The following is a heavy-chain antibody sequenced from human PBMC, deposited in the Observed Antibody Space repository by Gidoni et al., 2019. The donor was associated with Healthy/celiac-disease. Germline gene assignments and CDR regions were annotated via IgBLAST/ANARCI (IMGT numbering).Heavy chain of an antibody. D-gene: IGHD2-2*01. Sequence: CAASGFTFGSYSMNWVRQAPGQGLEWVSYISSSSSTRDYADSVNGRFTISRENAKNSLCLQMNSLRDEDTEVYYCARCQYQLLVGVDWDFDHWGRGTLVTVSS. CDR2: ISSSSSTR. CDR3: ARCQYQLLVGVDWDFDH. CDR1: GFTFGSYS. V-gene: IGHV3-48*02. J-gene: IGHJ2*01.